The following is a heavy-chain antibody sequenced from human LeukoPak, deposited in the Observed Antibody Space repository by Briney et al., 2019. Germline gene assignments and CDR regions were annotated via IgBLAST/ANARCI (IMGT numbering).Heavy chain of an antibody. CDR3: ARKKPRDGYNDEGAFDI. CDR2: ISSSSSYI. V-gene: IGHV3-21*01. Sequence: GGSLRLSCAASGFTFSSYSMNWVRQAPGKGLEWVSSISSSSSYIYYADSVKGRFTISRDNAKNSLYLQMNSLRAEDTAVYYCARKKPRDGYNDEGAFDIWGQGTMVTVSS. J-gene: IGHJ3*02. CDR1: GFTFSSYS. D-gene: IGHD5-24*01.